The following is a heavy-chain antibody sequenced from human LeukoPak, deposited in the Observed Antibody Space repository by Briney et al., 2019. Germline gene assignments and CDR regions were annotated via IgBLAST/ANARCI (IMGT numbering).Heavy chain of an antibody. J-gene: IGHJ3*02. V-gene: IGHV3-23*01. CDR1: GFIFSSYV. CDR2: ITDTGGLT. CDR3: AKDFSGGSGVRHAFDI. Sequence: GGSLRLSCEASGFIFSSYVMGWVRQAPGKGLEWVSTITDTGGLTYYPDSVKGRFTISRDNSKNTLYVQMNSLRAEDTAVYYCAKDFSGGSGVRHAFDIWGQGTVVTVSS. D-gene: IGHD3-10*01.